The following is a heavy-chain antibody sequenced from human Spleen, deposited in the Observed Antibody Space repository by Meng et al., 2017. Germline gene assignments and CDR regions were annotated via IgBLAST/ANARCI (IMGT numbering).Heavy chain of an antibody. Sequence: ASVKVSCKASGYSFTSFYIHWVRQAPGQRPEWMGRLNPNSGGTNYAQRFHGRVTMTRDTSISTAYMELSSLRSDDTAVYYCARGADDYVWGTYRPEENNWFDPWGQGTLVTVSS. CDR3: ARGADDYVWGTYRPEENNWFDP. V-gene: IGHV1-2*06. CDR2: LNPNSGGT. D-gene: IGHD3-16*02. CDR1: GYSFTSFY. J-gene: IGHJ5*02.